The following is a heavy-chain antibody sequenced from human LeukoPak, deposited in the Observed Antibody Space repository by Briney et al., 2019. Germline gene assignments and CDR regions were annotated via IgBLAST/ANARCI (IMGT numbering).Heavy chain of an antibody. CDR2: IYHSGST. Sequence: SETLSLTCTLSGGSISTYYWSRIRQPPGKGREWIGYIYHSGSTNYNPSLKSRVTISVDTSKNQFSLKLSSVTAADTAVYYCARGGGYASPIGYWGQGALVTVSS. J-gene: IGHJ4*02. CDR1: GGSISTYY. CDR3: ARGGGYASPIGY. D-gene: IGHD5-12*01. V-gene: IGHV4-59*01.